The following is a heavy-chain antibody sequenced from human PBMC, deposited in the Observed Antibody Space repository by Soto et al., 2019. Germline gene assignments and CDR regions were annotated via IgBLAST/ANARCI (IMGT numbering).Heavy chain of an antibody. D-gene: IGHD3-10*01. J-gene: IGHJ6*02. CDR2: IYYSGST. CDR3: ARAGHYYGSGSYYRSYYYYGMDV. Sequence: SETLSLTCTVSGGSISSYYWSWIRQPPGKGLEWIGYIYYSGSTNYNPSLKSRVTISVDTSKNQFSLKLSSVTAADTAVYYCARAGHYYGSGSYYRSYYYYGMDVWGQGTMVTVSS. CDR1: GGSISSYY. V-gene: IGHV4-59*01.